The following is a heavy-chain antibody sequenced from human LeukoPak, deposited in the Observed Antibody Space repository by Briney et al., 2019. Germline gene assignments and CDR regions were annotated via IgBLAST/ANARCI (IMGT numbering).Heavy chain of an antibody. Sequence: ASVKVSCKGSGYTFTNNYMHWVRQAPGQGLEWMGIITPSGGTTTYSQKFQGRVTMTGDPSTSTVYMELSSLSSEDTAVYYCARGLVPITSKGGGFGYWGQGSLVTVSS. CDR1: GYTFTNNY. V-gene: IGHV1-46*01. J-gene: IGHJ4*02. D-gene: IGHD3-22*01. CDR3: ARGLVPITSKGGGFGY. CDR2: ITPSGGTT.